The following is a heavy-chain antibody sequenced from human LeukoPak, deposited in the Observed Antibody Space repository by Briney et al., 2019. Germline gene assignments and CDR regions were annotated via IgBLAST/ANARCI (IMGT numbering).Heavy chain of an antibody. CDR1: GFTFSRYW. Sequence: PGGSLRLSCAASGFTFSRYWMHWVRQAPGKGLVWVSRINSDGSSTTYEDSVKGRFTISRDNAKNTLYLQMNSLRAEDTAVYYCARKPEGYDSSDNSQYLDYWGQGTLVTVSS. V-gene: IGHV3-74*01. D-gene: IGHD3-22*01. CDR2: INSDGSST. J-gene: IGHJ4*02. CDR3: ARKPEGYDSSDNSQYLDY.